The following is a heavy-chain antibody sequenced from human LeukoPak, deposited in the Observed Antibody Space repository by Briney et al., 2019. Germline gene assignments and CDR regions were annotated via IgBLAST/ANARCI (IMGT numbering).Heavy chain of an antibody. CDR2: IYYSGST. Sequence: SETLSLTCTFCGGSISSYYWSWIRQPPGKGLEWIGYIYYSGSTNYNPSLKSRVTISVDTCKIQFSLKLSSVTAADTAVYYCARLRYYYCMDLWGQGTTVTVSS. V-gene: IGHV4-59*08. J-gene: IGHJ6*02. CDR1: GGSISSYY. CDR3: ARLRYYYCMDL.